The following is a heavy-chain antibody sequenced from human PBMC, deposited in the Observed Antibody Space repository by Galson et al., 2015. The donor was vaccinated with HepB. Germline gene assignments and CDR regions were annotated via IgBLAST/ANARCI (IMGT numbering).Heavy chain of an antibody. V-gene: IGHV3-21*01. D-gene: IGHD3-10*02. CDR3: AREDMFGGFVDY. J-gene: IGHJ4*02. CDR2: IGSSSSYI. CDR1: GFTFSSYS. Sequence: SLRLSCAASGFTFSSYSMNWVRQAPGKGLGWVSSIGSSSSYIYYADSVKGRFTISRDNAKNSLYLQMNSLRAEDTAVYYCAREDMFGGFVDYWGQGTLVTVSS.